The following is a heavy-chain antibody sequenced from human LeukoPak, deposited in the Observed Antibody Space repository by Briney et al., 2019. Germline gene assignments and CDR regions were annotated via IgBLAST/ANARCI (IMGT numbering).Heavy chain of an antibody. J-gene: IGHJ6*03. V-gene: IGHV1-2*02. CDR2: INPNSGGT. Sequence: ASVKVSCKASGYTFTGYYMHWVRQAPGQGLEWMGWINPNSGGTNYAQKFLGRVTITRNTSISTTYMELSSLRSEDTAVYYCARGRSPGTSMEYYYYMDVWGKGTTVTVSS. CDR3: ARGRSPGTSMEYYYYMDV. CDR1: GYTFTGYY. D-gene: IGHD1-1*01.